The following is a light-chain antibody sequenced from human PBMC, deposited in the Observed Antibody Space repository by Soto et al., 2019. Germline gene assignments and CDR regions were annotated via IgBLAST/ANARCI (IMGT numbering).Light chain of an antibody. Sequence: DIQMTQSPSSLSASVGDRVTITCRASQSIITYLNWYQQKPGKAPKLLIYAASSLQSGVPSRFSGSGSGTDFTLTISSLQPEDFATYYCQLSFSTPWTFGQGTKVDIK. J-gene: IGKJ1*01. V-gene: IGKV1-39*01. CDR1: QSIITY. CDR2: AAS. CDR3: QLSFSTPWT.